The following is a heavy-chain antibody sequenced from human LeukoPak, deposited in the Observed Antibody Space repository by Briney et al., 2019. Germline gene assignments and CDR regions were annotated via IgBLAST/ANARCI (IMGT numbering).Heavy chain of an antibody. CDR2: IYTSGST. CDR3: ARQYCSGGSCYYDY. J-gene: IGHJ4*02. V-gene: IGHV4-4*07. D-gene: IGHD2-15*01. Sequence: ASETLSLTCTVSGGFISSYYWSWIRQPAGKGLEWIGRIYTSGSTNYNPSLKSRVTMSVDTSKNQFSLKLSSVTAADTAVYYCARQYCSGGSCYYDYWGQGTLVTVSS. CDR1: GGFISSYY.